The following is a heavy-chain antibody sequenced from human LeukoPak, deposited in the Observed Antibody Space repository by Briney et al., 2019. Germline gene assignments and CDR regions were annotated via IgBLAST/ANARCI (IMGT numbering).Heavy chain of an antibody. CDR2: ISSSSSYI. D-gene: IGHD1-1*01. Sequence: GGSLRLSCAASGFTFSSYSMNWVRQAPGKGLEWVSSISSSSSYIYYADSVKGRFTISRDDSNTVYLQMSRLRVDDTAVYYCAYLGLSSDWNDVPGPQIDHWGQGALVSVST. V-gene: IGHV3-21*04. CDR1: GFTFSSYS. CDR3: AYLGLSSDWNDVPGPQIDH. J-gene: IGHJ4*02.